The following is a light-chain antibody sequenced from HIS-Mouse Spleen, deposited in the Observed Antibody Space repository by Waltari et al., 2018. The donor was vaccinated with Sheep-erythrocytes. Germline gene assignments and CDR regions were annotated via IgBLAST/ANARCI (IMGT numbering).Light chain of an antibody. Sequence: SYELTQPLSVSVSPGQTASITCSGDKSGDKYACWYQQKPGQSPLLVIYQESKRPSGIPERFSGSNSGNTATLTISGTQAMDEADYYCQAWDSSHVVFGGGTKLTVL. CDR3: QAWDSSHVV. J-gene: IGLJ2*01. CDR2: QES. CDR1: KSGDKY. V-gene: IGLV3-1*01.